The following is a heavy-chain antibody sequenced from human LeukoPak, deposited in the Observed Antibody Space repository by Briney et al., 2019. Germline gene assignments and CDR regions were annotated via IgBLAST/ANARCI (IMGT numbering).Heavy chain of an antibody. CDR1: GGSFSSYY. Sequence: SETLSLTCAVYGGSFSSYYWSWIRQPPGKGLEWIGSIHYSGSTYYNPSLKSRVTISVDTSKNQFSLKLSSVTAADTAVYYCARHRRLFGYYYYYMDVWGKGTTVTISS. CDR3: ARHRRLFGYYYYYMDV. D-gene: IGHD3-10*01. J-gene: IGHJ6*03. V-gene: IGHV4-39*01. CDR2: IHYSGST.